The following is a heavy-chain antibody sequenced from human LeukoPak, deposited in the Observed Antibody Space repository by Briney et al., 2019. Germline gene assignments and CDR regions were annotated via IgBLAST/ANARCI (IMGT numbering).Heavy chain of an antibody. Sequence: PSETLSLTCTVSGGSISSYYWSWLRQPPGKGLEGIGYIYTSGSTNYNPSLKSRVTISVDTSKNQFSLKLSSVTAADTAVYYCARFSGGSWNYYYYGMDVWGQGTTVTVSS. D-gene: IGHD2-15*01. V-gene: IGHV4-4*09. CDR2: IYTSGST. J-gene: IGHJ6*02. CDR3: ARFSGGSWNYYYYGMDV. CDR1: GGSISSYY.